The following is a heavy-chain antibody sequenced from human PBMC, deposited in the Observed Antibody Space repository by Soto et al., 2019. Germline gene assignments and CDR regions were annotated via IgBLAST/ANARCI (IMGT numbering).Heavy chain of an antibody. CDR3: ARDSDQDSVVVPEAFLRAHCRDEMDV. CDR1: GFTLSGYT. Sequence: EVQLVESGGGLVKPGGSLRLSCAASGFTLSGYTMNWVRQAPGKGLEWVSSISSSSSDIYYADSVKGRFTISRDNAKKSLFLQMSSLRDEDTAVYCCARDSDQDSVVVPEAFLRAHCRDEMDVWGQGTTVIVSS. J-gene: IGHJ6*02. D-gene: IGHD2-21*01. CDR2: ISSSSSDI. V-gene: IGHV3-21*01.